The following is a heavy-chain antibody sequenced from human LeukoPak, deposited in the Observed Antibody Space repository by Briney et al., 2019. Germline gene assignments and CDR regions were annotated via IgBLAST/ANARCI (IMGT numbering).Heavy chain of an antibody. CDR1: GFGFGDFG. J-gene: IGHJ2*01. CDR2: IWYDGRRK. CDR3: ARDPEGLAQGYFDV. Sequence: GTSLRLPCVGSGFGFGDFGINWVRQAPGKGLEWVALIWYDGRRKDYLDSVKGRFTISRDDSKNTLYLRMNSLRVEDTAVYFCARDPEGLAQGYFDVWGRGTLVTVSS. V-gene: IGHV3-33*01.